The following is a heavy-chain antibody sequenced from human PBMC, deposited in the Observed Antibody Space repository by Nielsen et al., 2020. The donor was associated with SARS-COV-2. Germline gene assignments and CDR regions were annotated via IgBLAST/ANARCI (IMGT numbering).Heavy chain of an antibody. CDR2: IYSGGST. CDR1: GFTVSSNY. CDR3: ARVDSSSWYYFDY. D-gene: IGHD6-13*01. V-gene: IGHV3-53*01. J-gene: IGHJ4*02. Sequence: GESLKISCAASGFTVSSNYMSWVRQAPGKGLEWVSVIYSGGSTYYADSVKGRFTISRDNSKNTLYLQMNSLGAEDTAVYYCARVDSSSWYYFDYWGQGTLVTVSS.